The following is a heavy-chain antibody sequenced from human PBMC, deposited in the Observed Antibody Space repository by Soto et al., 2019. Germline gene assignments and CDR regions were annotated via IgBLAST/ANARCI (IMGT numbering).Heavy chain of an antibody. CDR3: ASSRRVVVAVAPFDY. V-gene: IGHV3-11*01. CDR1: GFSFRDYY. Sequence: QVQLVESGGGLVKPGGSLRLSCATSGFSFRDYYMSWVRQAPGKGLEWVSYISSSGGNIYYADSVNGRFTISRDNAKNSLYLQMNSLRAEDTAIYYCASSRRVVVAVAPFDYWGQGTLVTVSS. D-gene: IGHD2-15*01. J-gene: IGHJ4*02. CDR2: ISSSGGNI.